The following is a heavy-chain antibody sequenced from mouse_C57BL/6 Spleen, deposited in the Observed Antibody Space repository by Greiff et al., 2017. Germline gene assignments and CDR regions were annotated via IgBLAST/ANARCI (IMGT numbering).Heavy chain of an antibody. CDR3: ARGGYYGSSYGAMDY. D-gene: IGHD1-1*01. J-gene: IGHJ4*01. CDR1: GYSITSGYD. V-gene: IGHV3-1*01. CDR2: ISYSGST. Sequence: DVKLVESGPGMVKPSQSLSLTCTVTGYSITSGYDWHWIRHFPGNKLEWMGYISYSGSTNYNPSLKSRISITHDTSKNHFFLKLNSVTTEDTATYYCARGGYYGSSYGAMDYWGQGTSVTVSS.